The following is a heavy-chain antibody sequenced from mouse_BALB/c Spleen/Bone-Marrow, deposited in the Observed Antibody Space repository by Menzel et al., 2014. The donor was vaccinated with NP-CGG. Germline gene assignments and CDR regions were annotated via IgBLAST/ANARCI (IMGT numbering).Heavy chain of an antibody. Sequence: EVKLMESGPELVKPGASVKMSCKASGYTFTDYYMDWVKQSHGESFEWIGRVTPYNGGTTYNQKFKGKATLTVDKSSSTGYMALNSLTSEDSAVYYCARTGYWGQGTTLTVSS. CDR3: ARTGY. V-gene: IGHV1-19*01. CDR1: GYTFTDYY. CDR2: VTPYNGGT. J-gene: IGHJ2*01.